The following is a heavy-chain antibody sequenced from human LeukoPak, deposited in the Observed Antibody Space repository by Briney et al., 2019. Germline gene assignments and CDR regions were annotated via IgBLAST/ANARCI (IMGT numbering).Heavy chain of an antibody. Sequence: PGGSLRLSCSASGFTFSSYAMHWVRQAPGKGLEYVSAISSNGGSTYYADSVKGRFTISRDNSKNTLYLQMSSLRAEDTAVYYCVKDRHSGCDFGYYFDYWGQGTLVTVSS. J-gene: IGHJ4*02. CDR2: ISSNGGST. CDR3: VKDRHSGCDFGYYFDY. V-gene: IGHV3-64D*06. CDR1: GFTFSSYA. D-gene: IGHD5-12*01.